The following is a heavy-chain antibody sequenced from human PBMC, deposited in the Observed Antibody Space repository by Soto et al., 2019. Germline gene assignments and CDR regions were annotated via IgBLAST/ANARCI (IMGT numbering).Heavy chain of an antibody. V-gene: IGHV3-23*01. CDR1: GFTFSSYA. CDR2: ISGSGGST. Sequence: GGSLRLSCAASGFTFSSYAMSWVRQAPGKGLEWVSAISGSGGSTYYADSVKGRFTISRDNSKNTLYLQMNSLRAEDTAVYYGAKAYYYDSSGYPDAFDIWGQGTMVTVSS. D-gene: IGHD3-22*01. CDR3: AKAYYYDSSGYPDAFDI. J-gene: IGHJ3*02.